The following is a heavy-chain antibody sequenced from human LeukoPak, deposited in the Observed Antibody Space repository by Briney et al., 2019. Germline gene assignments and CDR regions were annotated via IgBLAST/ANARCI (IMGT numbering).Heavy chain of an antibody. D-gene: IGHD3-10*01. CDR1: GFTFSSFG. J-gene: IGHJ6*02. CDR2: ISDSSSIT. V-gene: IGHV3-48*02. CDR3: AKVIRGGYGMDV. Sequence: GGSLRLSCAASGFTFSSFGMNWVRQAPGKGLEWVSYISDSSSITYYVDSVKGRFTISRDNARNSLSLQLNSLRDEDTAVYFCAKVIRGGYGMDVWGQGTTVTVSS.